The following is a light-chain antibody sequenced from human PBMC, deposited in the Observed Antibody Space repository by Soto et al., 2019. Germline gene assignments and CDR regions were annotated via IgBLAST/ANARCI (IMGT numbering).Light chain of an antibody. J-gene: IGKJ4*01. CDR3: QQYDNLPLT. CDR2: DAS. V-gene: IGKV1-5*01. CDR1: QSINYW. Sequence: DIQMTQSPSTLSASVGDRFTITCRASQSINYWLAWYQQKPGKAPKLLIYDASILESGVPSRFSGSGSGTDFTFTISSLQPEDIATYYCQQYDNLPLTFGGGTRWIS.